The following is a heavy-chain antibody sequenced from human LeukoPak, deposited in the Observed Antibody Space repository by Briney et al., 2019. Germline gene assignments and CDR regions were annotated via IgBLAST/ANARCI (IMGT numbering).Heavy chain of an antibody. J-gene: IGHJ3*01. Sequence: GGSLRLSCAASGFTFSSYEMHWVRQVTGKGPEWVSAVGIVGDTFYAGSVKGRFTISRENAENSFFLQMNSLRAGDTAVYYCAREGRESSADAFDVWGHGTVVTVSS. V-gene: IGHV3-13*01. CDR2: VGIVGDT. CDR1: GFTFSSYE. CDR3: AREGRESSADAFDV. D-gene: IGHD1-26*01.